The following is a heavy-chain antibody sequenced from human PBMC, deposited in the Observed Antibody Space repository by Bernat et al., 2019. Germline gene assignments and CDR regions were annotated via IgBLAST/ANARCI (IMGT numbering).Heavy chain of an antibody. Sequence: QVQLQESGPGLVKPSQTLSPTCTVSGGSISSGDYSWSWIRQPPGKGLEWIGYIYNTGSAHYNPSLETRFIISVDTSKNQFSLKLSSVTAADTALYYCARASYSYDSTGYIREALEIWGQGTMVTVAS. CDR1: GGSISSGDYS. CDR3: ARASYSYDSTGYIREALEI. J-gene: IGHJ3*02. V-gene: IGHV4-30-4*01. CDR2: IYNTGSA. D-gene: IGHD3-22*01.